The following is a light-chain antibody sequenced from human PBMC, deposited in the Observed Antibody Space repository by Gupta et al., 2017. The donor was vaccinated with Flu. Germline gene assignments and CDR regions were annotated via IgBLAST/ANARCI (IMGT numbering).Light chain of an antibody. J-gene: IGKJ2*01. CDR3: QQYYSTLYT. CDR1: QSVLYSSNNKNY. CDR2: WAS. V-gene: IGKV4-1*01. Sequence: DIVMTQSPDSLAVSLGERATINCKSSQSVLYSSNNKNYLAWYQQKPRQPPKLLIYWASTREAGVPDRFSGSGSGTNFTLTISSLQAEDVAVYYCQQYYSTLYTFGQGTKLKIK.